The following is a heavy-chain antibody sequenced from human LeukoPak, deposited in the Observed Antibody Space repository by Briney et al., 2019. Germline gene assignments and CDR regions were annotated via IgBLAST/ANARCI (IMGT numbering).Heavy chain of an antibody. Sequence: KASETLSLTCTVSGGSISSYYWSWIRQPPGKGLEWIGYIYYSGSTNYNPSLKSRVTISVDTSKNQFSLKLSSVTAADTAVYYCARLTGVGWYYYGSGKGYYYMDVWGKGTTVTISS. CDR2: IYYSGST. CDR1: GGSISSYY. CDR3: ARLTGVGWYYYGSGKGYYYMDV. J-gene: IGHJ6*03. V-gene: IGHV4-59*12. D-gene: IGHD3-10*01.